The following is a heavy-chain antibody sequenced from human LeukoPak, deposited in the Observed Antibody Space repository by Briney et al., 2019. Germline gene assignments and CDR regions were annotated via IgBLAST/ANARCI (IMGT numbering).Heavy chain of an antibody. D-gene: IGHD4-17*01. CDR3: ARVVPVFKDDYGDYSIDY. CDR2: INPNSGGT. Sequence: ASVKVSCKASGYTFTGYYMHWVRQAPGQGLEWMGWINPNSGGTNYAQKFQGWVTMTRDTSISTAYMELSRLRSDDTAEYYCARVVPVFKDDYGDYSIDYWGQGTLVTVSS. CDR1: GYTFTGYY. V-gene: IGHV1-2*04. J-gene: IGHJ4*02.